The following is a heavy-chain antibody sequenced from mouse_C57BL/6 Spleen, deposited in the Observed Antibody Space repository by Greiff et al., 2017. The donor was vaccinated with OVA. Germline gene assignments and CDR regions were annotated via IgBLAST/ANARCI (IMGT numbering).Heavy chain of an antibody. D-gene: IGHD3-2*02. V-gene: IGHV1-53*01. J-gene: IGHJ2*01. CDR1: GYTFTSYW. CDR3: ARGGSGYSYFDY. Sequence: QVQLQQPGTELVKPGASVKLSCKASGYTFTSYWMHWVKQRPGQGLEWIGNINPSNGGTNYNEKLKSKATLTVDKSSSTADMQLSSLTSEDSSVYYWARGGSGYSYFDYWGQGTTLTVSS. CDR2: INPSNGGT.